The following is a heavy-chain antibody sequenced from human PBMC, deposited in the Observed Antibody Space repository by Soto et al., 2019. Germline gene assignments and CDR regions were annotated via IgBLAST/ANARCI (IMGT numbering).Heavy chain of an antibody. CDR2: IKSKTDGGTT. CDR1: GFTFSNAW. D-gene: IGHD4-17*01. Sequence: EVQLVESGGGLVKPGGSLRLSCAASGFTFSNAWMSWVRQAPGKGLEWVGSIKSKTDGGTTDYAAPVKGRFTISRDDSKNTLYLQMNSLKTEDTAVYYCTTLTVTTTSEFDYWGQGTLVTVSS. V-gene: IGHV3-15*01. J-gene: IGHJ4*02. CDR3: TTLTVTTTSEFDY.